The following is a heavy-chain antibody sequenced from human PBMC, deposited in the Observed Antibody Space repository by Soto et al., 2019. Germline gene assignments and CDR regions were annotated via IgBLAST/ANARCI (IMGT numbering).Heavy chain of an antibody. D-gene: IGHD3-22*01. V-gene: IGHV3-33*01. CDR2: IWYDGSNK. J-gene: IGHJ6*02. Sequence: LRVSCAASGFTFSSYGMHWVRQAPGKGLEWVAVIWYDGSNKYYADSVKGRFTISRDNSKNTLYLQMNSLRAEDTAVYYCARDLAPYDSSGYYRGMDVWGQGTTVTVSS. CDR1: GFTFSSYG. CDR3: ARDLAPYDSSGYYRGMDV.